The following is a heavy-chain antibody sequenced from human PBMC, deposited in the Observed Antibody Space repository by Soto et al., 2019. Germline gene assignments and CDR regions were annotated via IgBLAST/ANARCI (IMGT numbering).Heavy chain of an antibody. CDR2: IYHSGST. D-gene: IGHD4-17*01. V-gene: IGHV4-30-2*01. Sequence: PSETLSLTCAVSGGSISSGGYSWSWIRQPPGKGLEWIGYIYHSGSTYYNPSLKSRVTISVARSKNQFSLKLSSVTAADTAVYYCARGGGDYDGGGLNWFDPGGRETRVTVSS. CDR1: GGSISSGGYS. CDR3: ARGGGDYDGGGLNWFDP. J-gene: IGHJ5*02.